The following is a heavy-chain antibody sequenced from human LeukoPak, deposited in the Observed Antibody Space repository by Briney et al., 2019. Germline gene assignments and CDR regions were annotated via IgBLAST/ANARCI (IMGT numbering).Heavy chain of an antibody. CDR2: INHRGST. Sequence: NPSETLSLTCAVYGESLSGYYWSWIRQPPGKGLEWIGEINHRGSTNYNPSLKSRVTISVDTSKNQFSLKLSSVTAADTAVYYCAMGGYSYGPFDYWGQGTLVTVSS. CDR1: GESLSGYY. V-gene: IGHV4-34*01. J-gene: IGHJ4*02. D-gene: IGHD5-18*01. CDR3: AMGGYSYGPFDY.